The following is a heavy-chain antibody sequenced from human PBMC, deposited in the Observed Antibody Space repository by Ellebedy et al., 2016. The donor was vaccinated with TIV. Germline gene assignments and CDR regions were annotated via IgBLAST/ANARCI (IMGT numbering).Heavy chain of an antibody. CDR1: GFTFSSYW. D-gene: IGHD4-11*01. J-gene: IGHJ5*02. CDR3: ARGAVTGMTTATFDP. V-gene: IGHV3-74*01. CDR2: INNGGSST. Sequence: GESLKISCAASGFTFSSYWMHWVRQAPGKGPGWVSRINNGGSSTSYADSVKGRFTISRDNAKNTLYLQMNSPRAEDTAVYYCARGAVTGMTTATFDPWGQGTLVTVSS.